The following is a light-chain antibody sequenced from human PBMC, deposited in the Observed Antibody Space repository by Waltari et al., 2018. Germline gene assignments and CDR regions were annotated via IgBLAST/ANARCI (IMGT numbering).Light chain of an antibody. CDR2: DNN. V-gene: IGLV1-51*01. CDR3: ATWDNGLTAVV. Sequence: QPVLTQPPSMSAAPGQKVTIPCSGSSSNIGNYYVSWYHHLPGAAPKLLIYDNNKRPSGIPDRFSASKSGMSATLDITGLQIGDEADYYCATWDNGLTAVVFGGGTKLTVL. CDR1: SSNIGNYY. J-gene: IGLJ2*01.